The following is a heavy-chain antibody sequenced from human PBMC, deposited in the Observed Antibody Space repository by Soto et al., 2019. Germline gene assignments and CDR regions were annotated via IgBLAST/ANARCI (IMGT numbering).Heavy chain of an antibody. J-gene: IGHJ4*02. CDR3: AKYFYITMIVVVINCYFDY. V-gene: IGHV3-23*01. CDR1: GFTFSSYA. D-gene: IGHD3-22*01. CDR2: ISGSGGST. Sequence: GVSLRLSCAASGFTFSSYAMSWVRQAPGKGLEWVSAISGSGGSTYYADSVKGRFTISRDNSKNTLYLQMNSLRAEDTAVYYCAKYFYITMIVVVINCYFDYWGQGTLVTVSS.